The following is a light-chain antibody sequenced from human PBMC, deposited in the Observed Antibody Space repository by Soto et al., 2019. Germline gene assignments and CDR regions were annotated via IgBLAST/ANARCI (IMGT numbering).Light chain of an antibody. Sequence: DIQMTQAPSSLSAAVGDRVTITCRASQVISNYLAWYPQKAGKVPKLLLYGASTLQSGVPSRFSGSGSGTDFTLTISSLQPEDVATYYCQKYNSAPWTFGQGTKVEIK. CDR2: GAS. CDR1: QVISNY. V-gene: IGKV1-27*01. CDR3: QKYNSAPWT. J-gene: IGKJ1*01.